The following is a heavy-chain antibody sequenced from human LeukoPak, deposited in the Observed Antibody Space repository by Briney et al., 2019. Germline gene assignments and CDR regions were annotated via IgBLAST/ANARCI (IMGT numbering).Heavy chain of an antibody. CDR1: GYTFTSYG. CDR3: ARDGVGWCSSTSCYSAKAWDAFDI. J-gene: IGHJ3*02. D-gene: IGHD2-2*02. CDR2: ISAYNGNT. Sequence: PEASVKVSCKASGYTFTSYGISWVRQAPGQGLEWMGRISAYNGNTNYAQKLQGRVTMTTDTSTSTAYMELRSLRSDDTAVYYCARDGVGWCSSTSCYSAKAWDAFDIWGQGTMVTVSS. V-gene: IGHV1-18*01.